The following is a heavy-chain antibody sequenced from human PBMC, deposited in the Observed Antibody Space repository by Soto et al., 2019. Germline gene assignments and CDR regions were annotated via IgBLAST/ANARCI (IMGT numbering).Heavy chain of an antibody. V-gene: IGHV4-4*02. CDR2: IYHSGST. Sequence: SETLSLTCAVSADSINNNNWWSWVRQPPGTGLEWIGEIYHSGSTNYNPSLKSRVTISVDKSRNQFSLKLTSVTAAATAVYYCGRGVMGAIGHFAYGGQGTLVPVSS. J-gene: IGHJ4*02. CDR1: ADSINNNNW. D-gene: IGHD1-26*01. CDR3: GRGVMGAIGHFAY.